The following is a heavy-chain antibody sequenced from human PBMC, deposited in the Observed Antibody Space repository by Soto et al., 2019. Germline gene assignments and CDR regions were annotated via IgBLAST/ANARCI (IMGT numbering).Heavy chain of an antibody. D-gene: IGHD1-1*01. J-gene: IGHJ6*02. V-gene: IGHV3-23*01. CDR1: GFTFSSYA. CDR2: ISGSGGST. Sequence: VSLSLSCAASGFTFSSYAMSWVRQAPGKGLEWVSAISGSGGSTYYADSVKGRFTISRDNSKNTLYLQMNSLRAEDTAVYYCANSRTGTTAYYYGMDGWGQGTTVTVAS. CDR3: ANSRTGTTAYYYGMDG.